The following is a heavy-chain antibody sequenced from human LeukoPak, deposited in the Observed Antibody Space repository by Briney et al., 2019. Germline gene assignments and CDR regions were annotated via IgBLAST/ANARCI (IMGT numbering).Heavy chain of an antibody. D-gene: IGHD5-18*01. CDR1: GGSFSGYY. CDR2: INHSGST. CDR3: ARHGGIQLWLRYYYYMDV. J-gene: IGHJ6*03. V-gene: IGHV4-34*01. Sequence: MSSETLSLTCAVYGGSFSGYYWSWIRQPPGKGLEWIGEINHSGSTNYNPSLKSRVTISVDTSKNQFSLKLSSVTAADTAVYYCARHGGIQLWLRYYYYMDVWGKGTTVTISS.